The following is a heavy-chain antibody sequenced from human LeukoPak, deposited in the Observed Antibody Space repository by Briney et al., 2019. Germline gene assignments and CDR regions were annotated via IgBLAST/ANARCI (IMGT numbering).Heavy chain of an antibody. D-gene: IGHD3-3*01. V-gene: IGHV4-59*08. CDR1: GVSISSYY. J-gene: IGHJ6*02. Sequence: SETLSLTCTVSGVSISSYYWSWIRQPPGKGLEWIGYIYYSGSTNYNPSLKSRVTISVDTSKNQFSLKLSSVTAADTAVYYCAKSRPHNDFWSGYYPSGYYYYGMDVWGQGTTVTVSS. CDR3: AKSRPHNDFWSGYYPSGYYYYGMDV. CDR2: IYYSGST.